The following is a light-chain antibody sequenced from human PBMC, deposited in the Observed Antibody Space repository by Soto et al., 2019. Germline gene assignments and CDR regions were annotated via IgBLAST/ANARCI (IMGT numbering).Light chain of an antibody. J-gene: IGKJ1*01. CDR1: QSVSSN. CDR2: GAS. CDR3: QQYNNWPWT. V-gene: IGKV3-15*01. Sequence: EMVMTQSPATLSVSPGARATLSCRASQSVSSNLAWYQQKPGQAPRLLIYGASTRATGVPARFSGSGSGTEFTLTISSLQSEDIAVYSCQQYNNWPWTFGQGTKGEIK.